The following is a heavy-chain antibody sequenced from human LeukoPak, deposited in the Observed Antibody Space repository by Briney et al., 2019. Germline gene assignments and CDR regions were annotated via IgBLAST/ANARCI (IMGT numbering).Heavy chain of an antibody. Sequence: SETLSLTCTVSGGSISSYYWSWIRQPPGKGLEWIGYIYYSGSTNYNPSLKSRVTISVDTSKNQFSLKLGSVTAADTAVYYCARHGGSGWRYNWFDPWGQGTLVTVSS. D-gene: IGHD6-19*01. J-gene: IGHJ5*02. CDR2: IYYSGST. CDR3: ARHGGSGWRYNWFDP. CDR1: GGSISSYY. V-gene: IGHV4-59*08.